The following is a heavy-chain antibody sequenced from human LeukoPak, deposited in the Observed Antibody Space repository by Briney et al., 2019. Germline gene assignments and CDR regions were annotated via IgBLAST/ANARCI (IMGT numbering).Heavy chain of an antibody. Sequence: GGSLRLSCAASGFTFDDYGMSWVRQAPGKGLEWVSGINWNGGSTGYADSVKGRFTISRDNAKNSLYLQMNSLRAEDTALYHCARGARGAGLYNWFDPWGQGTLVTVSS. CDR2: INWNGGST. J-gene: IGHJ5*02. V-gene: IGHV3-20*01. CDR1: GFTFDDYG. CDR3: ARGARGAGLYNWFDP. D-gene: IGHD6-19*01.